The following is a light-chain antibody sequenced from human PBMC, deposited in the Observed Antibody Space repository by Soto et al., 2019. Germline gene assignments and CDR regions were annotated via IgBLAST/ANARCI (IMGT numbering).Light chain of an antibody. CDR1: QSVLYSSNNKNY. CDR3: QQYYSTPPYT. Sequence: DIVMTQSPDSLAVSLGERATIHCKSSQSVLYSSNNKNYLAWYQQKPGQPPKLLIYWASTRESGVPDRFSGSGSGTDFTLNISSLQAEDVAVYYCQQYYSTPPYTFGQGTKLEIK. V-gene: IGKV4-1*01. J-gene: IGKJ2*01. CDR2: WAS.